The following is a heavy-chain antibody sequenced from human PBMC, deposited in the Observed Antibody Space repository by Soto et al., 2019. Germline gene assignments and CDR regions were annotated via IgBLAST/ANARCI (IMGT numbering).Heavy chain of an antibody. CDR1: GFTFSSYW. V-gene: IGHV3-7*01. CDR2: IKQDGSEK. J-gene: IGHJ4*02. D-gene: IGHD6-6*01. CDR3: ASIYSSSSVYFDY. Sequence: GALRLSCAASGFTFSSYWISWVRQAPGKGLEWVANIKQDGSEKYYVDSVKGRFTISRDNAKNSLYLQMNSLRAEDTAVYYCASIYSSSSVYFDYWGQGTLVTVSS.